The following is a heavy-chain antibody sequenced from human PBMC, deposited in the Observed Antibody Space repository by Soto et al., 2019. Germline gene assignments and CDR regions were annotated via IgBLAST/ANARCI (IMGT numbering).Heavy chain of an antibody. J-gene: IGHJ5*02. Sequence: QVQLQQWGAGLLKPSETLSLTCAVYGGSFSGYYWSWIRQPPGKGLEWIGEINHSGSTNDNPSLTSRVAISVDTSKNQFALKLSSVTAADTAVYYCARVFDYGDYNWFDPWGQGTLVTVSS. CDR2: INHSGST. D-gene: IGHD4-17*01. CDR3: ARVFDYGDYNWFDP. V-gene: IGHV4-34*01. CDR1: GGSFSGYY.